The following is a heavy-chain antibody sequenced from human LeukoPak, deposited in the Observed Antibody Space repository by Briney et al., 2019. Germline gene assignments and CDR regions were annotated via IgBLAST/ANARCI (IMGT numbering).Heavy chain of an antibody. CDR3: ARVGGTTGFDY. D-gene: IGHD4-17*01. CDR1: GGTFSSYA. CDR2: IIPIFGTA. V-gene: IGHV1-69*13. Sequence: ASVTVSCTASGGTFSSYAISWVRQAPGQGLEWMGGIIPIFGTANYAQRFQGRVTITADESTSTAYMELSSQRSEDTAVYYCARVGGTTGFDYWGQGTLVTVSS. J-gene: IGHJ4*02.